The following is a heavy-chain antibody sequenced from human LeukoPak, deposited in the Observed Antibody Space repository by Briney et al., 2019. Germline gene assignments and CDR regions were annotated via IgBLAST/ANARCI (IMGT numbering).Heavy chain of an antibody. D-gene: IGHD2-2*01. CDR3: ARSPPAPKEFDY. J-gene: IGHJ4*02. CDR1: GGSISGYY. CDR2: IYAGGTS. Sequence: PSETLSRTCTVAGGSISGYYWSWIRQPPGKGLEWIGYIYAGGTSNYIPSLKSRVTMSIDTSRNEFSLKLTSVTAADTAVYYCARSPPAPKEFDYWGQGTLVTVSS. V-gene: IGHV4-4*09.